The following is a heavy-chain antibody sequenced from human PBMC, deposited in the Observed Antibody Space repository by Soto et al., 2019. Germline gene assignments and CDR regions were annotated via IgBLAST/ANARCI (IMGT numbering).Heavy chain of an antibody. D-gene: IGHD3-10*01. Sequence: EVQLVESGGTSIQPGGSLRLSCAASGFSVSSDYMSWVRQAPGKGLEWVSLIYSGGDTYYADSVKGRFTTSRDISSNTIYLHMTSLRADDTAIYYCTRAGSDPGNFYISNYYAMDVWGRGTTVTVSS. V-gene: IGHV3-53*01. CDR1: GFSVSSDY. CDR2: IYSGGDT. CDR3: TRAGSDPGNFYISNYYAMDV. J-gene: IGHJ6*02.